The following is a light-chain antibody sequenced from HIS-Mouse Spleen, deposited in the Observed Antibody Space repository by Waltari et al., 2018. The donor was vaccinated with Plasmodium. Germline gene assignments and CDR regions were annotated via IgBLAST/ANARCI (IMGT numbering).Light chain of an antibody. J-gene: IGLJ2*01. CDR1: SRDVCGYNY. V-gene: IGLV2-11*01. CDR3: CSYAGSYTLV. Sequence: QSALTQPRSVSGSPGQSVTISCTGTSRDVCGYNYVSWYQQHPGKALKLMIYDVSKRPSVVPDRFSGFKSGNTSSLTISGLQAEDEADYYCCSYAGSYTLVFGGGTKLTVL. CDR2: DVS.